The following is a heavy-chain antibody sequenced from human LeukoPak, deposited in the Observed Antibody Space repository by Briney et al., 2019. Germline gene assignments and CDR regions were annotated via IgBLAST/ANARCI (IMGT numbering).Heavy chain of an antibody. J-gene: IGHJ5*02. CDR2: ISGSGDNT. Sequence: GGSLRLSCAASGFIFSTYGMTWVRQAPGKGLEWVSSISGSGDNTYYSDSVKGRFTISRDNSKNTIYLQMNSLRAEDTAVYYCAKDSPSQFDPWGQGTLVTVSS. CDR1: GFIFSTYG. CDR3: AKDSPSQFDP. V-gene: IGHV3-23*01.